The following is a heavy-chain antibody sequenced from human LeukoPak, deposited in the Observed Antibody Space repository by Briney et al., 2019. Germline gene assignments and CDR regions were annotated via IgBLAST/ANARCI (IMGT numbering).Heavy chain of an antibody. V-gene: IGHV3-21*01. J-gene: IGHJ4*02. CDR1: GFTFSTYT. CDR3: SRDRHCIGSTCYGL. Sequence: GGSLRLSCVASGFTFSTYTMNWVRQAPGKGLEWVSSISSSSFFISYADSVKGRFTISRDNSKNTLYLQMNSLRAEDTAVYYCSRDRHCIGSTCYGLWGQGTRVTVSS. D-gene: IGHD2-2*01. CDR2: ISSSSFFI.